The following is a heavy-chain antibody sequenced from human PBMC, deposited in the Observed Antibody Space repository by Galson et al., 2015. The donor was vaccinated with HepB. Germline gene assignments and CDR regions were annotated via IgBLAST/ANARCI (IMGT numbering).Heavy chain of an antibody. J-gene: IGHJ2*01. CDR1: GFTFSSYS. D-gene: IGHD4-17*01. V-gene: IGHV3-21*01. CDR3: ARGLSPTTVTEGYPAWYFDL. Sequence: SLRLSCAASGFTFSSYSMNWVRQAPGKGLEWVSSISSSSSYIYYADSVKGRFTISRDNAKNSLYLQMNSLRAEDTAVYYCARGLSPTTVTEGYPAWYFDLWGRGTLVTVSS. CDR2: ISSSSSYI.